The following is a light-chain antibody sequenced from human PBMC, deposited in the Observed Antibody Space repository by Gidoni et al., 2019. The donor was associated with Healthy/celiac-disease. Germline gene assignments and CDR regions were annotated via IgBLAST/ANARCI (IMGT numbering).Light chain of an antibody. CDR3: AAWDDSLSGRV. J-gene: IGLJ3*02. V-gene: IGLV1-47*01. CDR1: SSNIGSNY. Sequence: QSVLTHPPSASGTPAQRVTISCSGSSSNIGSNYVYWYQQLPGTAPNLLIYRNNQRPPGVPDRFSGSKSGTSASLAISGLRSEDEADYYCAAWDDSLSGRVFGGGTKLTVL. CDR2: RNN.